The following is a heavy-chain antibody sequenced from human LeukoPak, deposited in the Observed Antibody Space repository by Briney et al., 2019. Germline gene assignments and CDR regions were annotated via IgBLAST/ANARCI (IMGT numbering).Heavy chain of an antibody. CDR1: GGSITSSSYY. V-gene: IGHV4-39*07. CDR2: FYYSGST. Sequence: SETLSLTCTVSGGSITSSSYYWGWIRQPPGKGLEWIGSFYYSGSTYYNPSLKSRVTISVDTSKNQFSLKLSSVTAADTAVYYCARDKGYCSGGSCLFDYWGQGTLVTVSS. J-gene: IGHJ4*02. CDR3: ARDKGYCSGGSCLFDY. D-gene: IGHD2-15*01.